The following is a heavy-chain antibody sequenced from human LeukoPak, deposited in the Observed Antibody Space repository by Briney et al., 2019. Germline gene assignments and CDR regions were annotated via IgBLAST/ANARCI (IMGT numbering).Heavy chain of an antibody. Sequence: SETLSLTCAVYGGSFSGYSWSWIRQPPGKGLEWIGEINHSGSTNYNPSLKSRVTISVDTSKNQFSLKLSSVTAADTAVYYCARVGDSRVYYFDYWGQGTLVTVSS. D-gene: IGHD3-22*01. CDR2: INHSGST. CDR3: ARVGDSRVYYFDY. J-gene: IGHJ4*02. CDR1: GGSFSGYS. V-gene: IGHV4-34*01.